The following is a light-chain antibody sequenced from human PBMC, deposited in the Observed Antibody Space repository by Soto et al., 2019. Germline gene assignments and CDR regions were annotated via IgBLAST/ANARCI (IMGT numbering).Light chain of an antibody. CDR1: SSDLGSYNR. CDR2: DVN. J-gene: IGLJ1*01. CDR3: SLYTSSSTYV. Sequence: QSVLTQPPSVSGSPGQSVTISCTGISSDLGSYNRVSWYQQPPGTAPKTIIYDVNNRPSGVPDRFSGSKSGSTASLTISGLQAEDEADYYCSLYTSSSTYVFGTGTKVTDL. V-gene: IGLV2-18*01.